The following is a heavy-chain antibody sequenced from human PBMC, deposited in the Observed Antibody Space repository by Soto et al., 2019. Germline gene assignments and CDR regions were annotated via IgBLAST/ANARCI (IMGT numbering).Heavy chain of an antibody. D-gene: IGHD3-3*01. CDR3: ARDGSPYYDFWSGYYTGTPLSFMDV. V-gene: IGHV3-33*01. J-gene: IGHJ6*02. CDR1: GFTFSSYG. Sequence: GGSLRLSCAASGFTFSSYGMHWVRQAPGKGLEWVAVIWYDVSNKYYADSVKGRFTISRDNSKNTLYLQMNSLRAEDTAVYYCARDGSPYYDFWSGYYTGTPLSFMDVLGQGTTVTVSS. CDR2: IWYDVSNK.